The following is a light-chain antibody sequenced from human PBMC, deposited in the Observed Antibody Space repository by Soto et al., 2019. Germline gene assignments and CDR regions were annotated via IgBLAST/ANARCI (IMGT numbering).Light chain of an antibody. J-gene: IGKJ1*01. CDR2: GAS. V-gene: IGKV3-20*01. CDR3: QQYDNSVWT. CDR1: QTVSSVH. Sequence: EIVLTQSPGTLSLSPGERATLSCRASQTVSSVHLAWYQQKPGQAPRLFIYGASSRATGIPDRFSGSGSGTDFTLTISSLEPGDFAVYYCQQYDNSVWTLGQGTKVDIK.